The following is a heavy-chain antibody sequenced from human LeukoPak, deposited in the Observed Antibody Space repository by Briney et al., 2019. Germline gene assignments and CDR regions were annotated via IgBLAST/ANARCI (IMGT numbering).Heavy chain of an antibody. CDR1: GGTFSSYA. V-gene: IGHV1-18*01. CDR2: ISAYNGNT. CDR3: ARVYYDILTGPPPYYYGMDV. D-gene: IGHD3-9*01. J-gene: IGHJ6*02. Sequence: GASVKVSCKASGGTFSSYAISWVRQAPGQGLEWMGWISAYNGNTNYAQKFQGRVTITRDTSASTAYMELSSLRSEDTAVYYCARVYYDILTGPPPYYYGMDVWGQGTTVTVSS.